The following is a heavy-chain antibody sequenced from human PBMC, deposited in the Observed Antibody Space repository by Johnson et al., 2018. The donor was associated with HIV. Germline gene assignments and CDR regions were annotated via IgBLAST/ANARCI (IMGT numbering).Heavy chain of an antibody. CDR3: AKASHWAFDI. V-gene: IGHV3-30*18. Sequence: QVQLVESGGGVVQPGGSLRLSCAASTFTFSGYGMHWVRQAPGKGLEWVALISYDGSDKYYVDSVKGRFTISRDNSKNTLYLQMNSLRGEDTAVYYCAKASHWAFDIWGQGTMVTVSS. CDR1: TFTFSGYG. CDR2: ISYDGSDK. J-gene: IGHJ3*02. D-gene: IGHD1-1*01.